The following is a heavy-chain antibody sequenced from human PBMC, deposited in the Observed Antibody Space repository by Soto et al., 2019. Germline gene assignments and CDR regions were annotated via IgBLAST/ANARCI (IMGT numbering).Heavy chain of an antibody. CDR2: IGDYNGNT. J-gene: IGHJ6*03. CDR1: GYTFTNYG. Sequence: QVQLLQSGAEVKKPGASVKVSCKASGYTFTNYGITWVRQAPGQVLEWMGGIGDYNGNTHYTQRLQGRVTMTTDTSTTTAYMELRGLRSDDTAVYYCASVRQLVGYFYDYMDGWGKGTTVTVSS. CDR3: ASVRQLVGYFYDYMDG. V-gene: IGHV1-18*01. D-gene: IGHD6-6*01.